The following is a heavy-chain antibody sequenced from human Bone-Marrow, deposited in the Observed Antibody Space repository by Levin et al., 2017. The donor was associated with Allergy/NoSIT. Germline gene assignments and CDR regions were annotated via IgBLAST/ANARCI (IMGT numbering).Heavy chain of an antibody. J-gene: IGHJ6*03. D-gene: IGHD4-17*01. Sequence: PSETLSLTCTVSGGSISSGGYYWSWIRQHPGKGLEWIGYIYYSGSTYYNPSLKSRVTISVDTSKNQFSLKLSSVTAADTAVYYCARALRRDYYMDVWGKGTTVTVSS. CDR1: GGSISSGGYY. CDR3: ARALRRDYYMDV. CDR2: IYYSGST. V-gene: IGHV4-31*03.